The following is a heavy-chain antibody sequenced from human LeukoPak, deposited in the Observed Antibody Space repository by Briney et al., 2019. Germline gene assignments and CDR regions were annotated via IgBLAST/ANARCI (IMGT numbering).Heavy chain of an antibody. CDR2: INPNSGGT. CDR1: GYTFTVYY. V-gene: IGHV1-2*02. D-gene: IGHD6-13*01. Sequence: GASVRVSCKASGYTFTVYYMHWVRQAPGQGGEWRGWINPNSGGTNYAQKFQGGVTMTRDTSVSTAYMELSRLRSDDTAVYYCAREHPSAGTLDYWGQGTLVTVSS. CDR3: AREHPSAGTLDY. J-gene: IGHJ4*02.